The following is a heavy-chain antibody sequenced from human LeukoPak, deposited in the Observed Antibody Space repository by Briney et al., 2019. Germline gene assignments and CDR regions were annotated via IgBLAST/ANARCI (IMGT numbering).Heavy chain of an antibody. V-gene: IGHV4-38-2*01. J-gene: IGHJ6*03. CDR2: IYHSGST. Sequence: PSETLSLTCAVSGYSISSGYYWGWIRQPPGKGLEWIGSIYHSGSTYYNPSLKSRVTISVDTSKNQFSLKLSSVTAADTAVYYCARQDAMVRGVGYYYMDVWGKGTTVTVSS. D-gene: IGHD3-10*01. CDR3: ARQDAMVRGVGYYYMDV. CDR1: GYSISSGYY.